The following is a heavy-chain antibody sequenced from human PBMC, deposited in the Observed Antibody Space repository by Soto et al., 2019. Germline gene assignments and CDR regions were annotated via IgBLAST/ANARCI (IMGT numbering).Heavy chain of an antibody. J-gene: IGHJ4*02. V-gene: IGHV3-30*18. CDR1: GFTFSSYG. CDR3: AKMLRYFDWLLQPLDY. Sequence: GGSLRLSCAASGFTFSSYGMHWVRQAPGKGLEWVAVISYDGSNKYYADSVKGRFTISRDNSKNTLYLQMNSLRAEDTAVYYCAKMLRYFDWLLQPLDYWGQGTLVTV. CDR2: ISYDGSNK. D-gene: IGHD3-9*01.